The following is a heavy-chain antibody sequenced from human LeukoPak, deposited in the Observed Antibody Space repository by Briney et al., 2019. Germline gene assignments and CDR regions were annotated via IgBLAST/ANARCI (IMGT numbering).Heavy chain of an antibody. CDR2: IYYSGST. D-gene: IGHD4-23*01. J-gene: IGHJ4*02. CDR3: ARLDYGGKGVVDY. Sequence: SETLSLTCTVSGGSISSYYWSWIGQPPGKGLEWIGYIYYSGSTNYNPSLKSRVTISVDTSKNQFSLKLSSVTAADTAVYYCARLDYGGKGVVDYWGQGTLVTVSS. CDR1: GGSISSYY. V-gene: IGHV4-59*01.